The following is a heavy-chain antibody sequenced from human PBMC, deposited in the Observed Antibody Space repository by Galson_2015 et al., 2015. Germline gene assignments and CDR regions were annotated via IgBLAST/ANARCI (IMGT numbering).Heavy chain of an antibody. Sequence: SLRLSCAASGFTFGSYAMHWVRQAPGKGLEWVSLISYDGNNKYYADSVKGRFTISRDNSENTLSLQMNSLRAEDTAVYYCARDRMTFGGVIVPWEYYFDFWGKGTRVTASS. CDR2: ISYDGNNK. CDR3: ARDRMTFGGVIVPWEYYFDF. CDR1: GFTFGSYA. D-gene: IGHD3-16*02. V-gene: IGHV3-30*11. J-gene: IGHJ4*02.